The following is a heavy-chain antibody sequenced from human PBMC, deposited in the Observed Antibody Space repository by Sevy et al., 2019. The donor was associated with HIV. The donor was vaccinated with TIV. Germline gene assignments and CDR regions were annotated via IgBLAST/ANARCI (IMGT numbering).Heavy chain of an antibody. V-gene: IGHV3-23*01. J-gene: IGHJ4*02. CDR1: GFTFISYA. CDR3: AKVFGIVVVPAAAGFDY. Sequence: GGSLRLSCAASGFTFISYAMSWVRQAPGKGLEWVSAISGSGGSTYYADSVKGRFTISRDNSKNTLYLQMNSLRAEDTAVYYCAKVFGIVVVPAAAGFDYWGQGTLVTVSS. D-gene: IGHD2-2*01. CDR2: ISGSGGST.